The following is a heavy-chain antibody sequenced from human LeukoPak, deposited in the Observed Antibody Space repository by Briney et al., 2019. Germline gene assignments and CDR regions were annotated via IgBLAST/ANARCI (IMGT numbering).Heavy chain of an antibody. Sequence: ASETLSLTCAVYGGSFSGFYWSWIRQPPGKELEWIGEVNHSGSTNYNPSLKSRVTISVDTSKNQFSLKLSSVTAADTAVYYCAKSNGYGLVDIWGQGTMVTVSS. J-gene: IGHJ3*02. CDR3: AKSNGYGLVDI. D-gene: IGHD3-10*01. V-gene: IGHV4-34*01. CDR1: GGSFSGFY. CDR2: VNHSGST.